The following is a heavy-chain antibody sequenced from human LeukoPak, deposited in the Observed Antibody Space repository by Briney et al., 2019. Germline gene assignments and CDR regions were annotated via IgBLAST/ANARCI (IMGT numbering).Heavy chain of an antibody. V-gene: IGHV3-30*18. Sequence: GGSLRLSCAASGFTFSSYAMHWVRQAPGKGLEGVTIISYDASNKYYADSVKGRFTISRDNSKNTLYLQLDSLRPEDTAVYYCAKSRLVAVVAAYMDVWGKGTTVTVSS. CDR2: ISYDASNK. J-gene: IGHJ6*04. CDR1: GFTFSSYA. D-gene: IGHD2-15*01. CDR3: AKSRLVAVVAAYMDV.